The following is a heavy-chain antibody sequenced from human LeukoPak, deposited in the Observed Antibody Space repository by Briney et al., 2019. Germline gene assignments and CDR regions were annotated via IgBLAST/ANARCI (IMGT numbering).Heavy chain of an antibody. CDR1: GYTFTSYY. Sequence: ASVKVSCKASGYTFTSYYMHWVRQAPGQGLEWMGIINPSGGSTSYAQKFQGRVTMTRDTSTSTVYMELSSLRAEDTAVYYCAKDPRAAAGSYWGQGTLVTVSS. CDR3: AKDPRAAAGSY. J-gene: IGHJ4*02. D-gene: IGHD6-13*01. V-gene: IGHV1-46*01. CDR2: INPSGGST.